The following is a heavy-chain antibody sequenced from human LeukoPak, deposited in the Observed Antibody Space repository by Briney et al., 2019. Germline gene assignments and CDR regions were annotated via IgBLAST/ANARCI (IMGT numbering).Heavy chain of an antibody. CDR2: IYKSGYT. CDR3: ARDGTDYNILTGYRRGAFDI. Sequence: SETLSLTCTVSGGSISSYYWSWIRQPPGKGMEWIGYIYKSGYTNSNPSLQSRVTISVHTSQNQFSLQLRSVTAAATAVYHCARDGTDYNILTGYRRGAFDIWGQGTMVTVS. J-gene: IGHJ3*02. CDR1: GGSISSYY. V-gene: IGHV4-59*01. D-gene: IGHD3-9*01.